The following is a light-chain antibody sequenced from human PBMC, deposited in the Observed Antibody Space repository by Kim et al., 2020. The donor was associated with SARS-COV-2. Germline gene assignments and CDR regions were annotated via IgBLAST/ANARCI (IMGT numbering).Light chain of an antibody. CDR2: GAS. V-gene: IGKV3-15*01. CDR1: QSISSD. J-gene: IGKJ4*01. Sequence: EIVMTQSPATLSVSPGERATLSCRASQSISSDLVWYQQKPGQAPRLLIYGASTRATGIPARFSGSGSGTEFTLTISSLQSEDFAVYYCQQYYNWPPFTFGGGTKV. CDR3: QQYYNWPPFT.